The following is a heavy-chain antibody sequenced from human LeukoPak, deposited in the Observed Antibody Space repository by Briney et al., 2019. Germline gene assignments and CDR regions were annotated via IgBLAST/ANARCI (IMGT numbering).Heavy chain of an antibody. CDR3: AKPVDGTSVQRYFQH. CDR1: GFTFSDSW. D-gene: IGHD1-1*01. V-gene: IGHV3-23*01. Sequence: GGSLRLSCGTSGFTFSDSWMSWFRQAPGQGLEWVSAISGGGDNTYYADSVRGRFTISRDNSKNTLFLQMNSLRAEDTAIYYCAKPVDGTSVQRYFQHWGQGTLVTVSS. J-gene: IGHJ1*01. CDR2: ISGGGDNT.